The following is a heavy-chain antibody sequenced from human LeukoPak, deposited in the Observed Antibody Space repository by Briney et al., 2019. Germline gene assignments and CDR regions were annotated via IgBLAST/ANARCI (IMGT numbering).Heavy chain of an antibody. Sequence: SETLSLTCAVSGGHLTSYYWTWIRQPPGKGLEWIGFIYYRGGTNYNPSLESRVTISIDTPKNRFSLKLSSVTAADTAVYYCARDRYSGYDGFGAFDIWGQGTMVTVSS. CDR3: ARDRYSGYDGFGAFDI. D-gene: IGHD5-12*01. CDR1: GGHLTSYY. CDR2: IYYRGGT. V-gene: IGHV4-59*01. J-gene: IGHJ3*02.